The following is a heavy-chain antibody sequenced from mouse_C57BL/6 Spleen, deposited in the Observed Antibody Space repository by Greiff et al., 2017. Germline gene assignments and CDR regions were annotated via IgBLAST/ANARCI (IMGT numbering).Heavy chain of an antibody. Sequence: EVQGVESGGGLVKPGGSLKLSCAASGFTFSSYTMSWVRQTPEKRLEWVATISGGGGNTYYPDSVKGRFTISRDNAKNTLYLQMSSLRSEDTALYYCARHGIYYGNYFGYWGQGTTLTVSS. V-gene: IGHV5-9*01. CDR1: GFTFSSYT. CDR3: ARHGIYYGNYFGY. CDR2: ISGGGGNT. J-gene: IGHJ2*01. D-gene: IGHD2-1*01.